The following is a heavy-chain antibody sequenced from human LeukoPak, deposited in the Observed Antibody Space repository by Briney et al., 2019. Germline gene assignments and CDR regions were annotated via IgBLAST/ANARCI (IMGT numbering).Heavy chain of an antibody. J-gene: IGHJ4*02. CDR3: ARGAEYYAIWRGYAGYSDY. Sequence: SETLSLTCAVYGGSFSGYYWGWIRQPPGKGLEWVGSIYHRGSTYYNPSPRSRVTISLDRSKKKFSLKLTSVTAADTAVYFCARGAEYYAIWRGYAGYSDYWGQGISVTVSS. CDR1: GGSFSGYY. CDR2: IYHRGST. D-gene: IGHD3-3*01. V-gene: IGHV4-34*01.